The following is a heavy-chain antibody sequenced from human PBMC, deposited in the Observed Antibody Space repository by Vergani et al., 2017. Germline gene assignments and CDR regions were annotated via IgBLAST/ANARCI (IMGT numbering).Heavy chain of an antibody. CDR3: ARHLPADWNDEGNWFDP. D-gene: IGHD1-1*01. Sequence: EVQLVESGGGLVKPGGSLRLSCADSGFTFSSYSMNWVRQAPGKGLEWVSSISSSSSYIYYADSVKGRFTISRDNAKNSLYLQMNSLRAEDTAVYYCARHLPADWNDEGNWFDPWGQGTLVTVSS. V-gene: IGHV3-21*01. CDR2: ISSSSSYI. J-gene: IGHJ5*02. CDR1: GFTFSSYS.